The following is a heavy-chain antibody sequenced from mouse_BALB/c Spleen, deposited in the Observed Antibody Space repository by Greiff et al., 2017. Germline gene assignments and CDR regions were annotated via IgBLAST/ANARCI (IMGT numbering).Heavy chain of an antibody. CDR2: ISSGGRT. CDR3: AKRGRYDDAMDY. D-gene: IGHD2-14*01. V-gene: IGHV5-6-5*01. J-gene: IGHJ4*01. Sequence: EVMLVESGGGLVKPGGSLKLSCAASGFTFSSYAMSWVRQTPEKRLEWVASISSGGRTYYPDSVKGRFTISRDNARNILYLQMSSLRSEDTAMYYCAKRGRYDDAMDYWGQGTSVTVSS. CDR1: GFTFSSYA.